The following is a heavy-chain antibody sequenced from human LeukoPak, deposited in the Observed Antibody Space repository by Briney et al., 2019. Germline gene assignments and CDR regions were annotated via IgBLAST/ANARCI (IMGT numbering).Heavy chain of an antibody. J-gene: IGHJ4*02. CDR3: ARGGDGGDDY. Sequence: EASVKVSCKASGYAFTTHYFHWVRQATGQGLEWMGWMNPNSGNTGYAQKFQGRVTMTRNTSISTAYMELSSLRSEDTAVYYCARGGDGGDDYWGQGTLITVSS. CDR1: GYAFTTHY. CDR2: MNPNSGNT. V-gene: IGHV1-8*02. D-gene: IGHD3-10*01.